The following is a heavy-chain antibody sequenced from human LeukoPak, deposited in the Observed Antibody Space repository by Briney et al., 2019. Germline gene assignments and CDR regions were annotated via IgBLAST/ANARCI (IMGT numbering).Heavy chain of an antibody. CDR1: GFTFSTYA. CDR2: ISSSGKNA. CDR3: AKDIELXX. V-gene: IGHV3-23*01. D-gene: IGHD1-26*01. J-gene: IGHJ1*01. Sequence: RLSXAASGFTFSTYAMSWVRQAPGKGLEWVALISSSGKNAYYGDSVKGRFTMSRDNSENTLSLHMNSLRVEDTAIYYCAKDIELXXWG.